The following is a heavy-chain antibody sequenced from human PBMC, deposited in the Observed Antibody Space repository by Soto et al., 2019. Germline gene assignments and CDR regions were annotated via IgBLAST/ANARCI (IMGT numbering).Heavy chain of an antibody. CDR3: TRGGPGRTQRAVLYYGIDV. Sequence: GGPLTLSCTASGFPFGDYAMSWFRQAPGQGLERVGFIRSKAYGGTTEYAASVKGRFTISRDDSKSIAYLQMNSLKTEDTAVYYCTRGGPGRTQRAVLYYGIDVWGQGTTVTVSS. J-gene: IGHJ6*02. V-gene: IGHV3-49*03. CDR1: GFPFGDYA. CDR2: IRSKAYGGTT. D-gene: IGHD6-19*01.